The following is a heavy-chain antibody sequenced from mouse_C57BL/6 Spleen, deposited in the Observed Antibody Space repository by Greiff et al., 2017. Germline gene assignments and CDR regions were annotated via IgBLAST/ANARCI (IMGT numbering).Heavy chain of an antibody. CDR1: GFTFSSYA. CDR2: ISSGGDYI. J-gene: IGHJ3*01. CDR3: TREANWGTWFAY. D-gene: IGHD4-1*01. Sequence: EVMLVESGEGLVKPGGSLKLSCAASGFTFSSYAMSWVRQTPEKRLEWVAYISSGGDYIYYADTVKGRFTISRDNARNTLYLQMSSLKSEDTAMYYCTREANWGTWFAYWGQGTLVTVSA. V-gene: IGHV5-9-1*02.